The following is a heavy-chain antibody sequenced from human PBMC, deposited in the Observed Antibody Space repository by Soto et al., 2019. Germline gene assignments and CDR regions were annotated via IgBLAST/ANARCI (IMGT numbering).Heavy chain of an antibody. CDR3: AKDRHPDGIWTFDY. Sequence: EVQLLESGGHLIQPGESLRLSCAASGFSFSGYTMNWVRQAQGKGLEWISGINGGGGTTYYADSVKGRFTISRDDSKNILYLQMNSPRAEDTAIYYCAKDRHPDGIWTFDYWGWGTLVTVSS. V-gene: IGHV3-23*01. CDR2: INGGGGTT. J-gene: IGHJ4*02. D-gene: IGHD3-9*01. CDR1: GFSFSGYT.